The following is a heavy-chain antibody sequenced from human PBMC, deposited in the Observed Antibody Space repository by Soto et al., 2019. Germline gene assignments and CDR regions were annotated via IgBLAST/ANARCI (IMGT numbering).Heavy chain of an antibody. D-gene: IGHD4-17*01. Sequence: PGGSLRLSCAASGFTFSSYCMHWVRQAPDKGQEWVAVIWYDGSNKYYADSVKGRFTISRDNSKNTLYLQMNSLRAEDTAVYYCARIATLDGDYDYYYYMDVWGKGTTVTVSS. CDR1: GFTFSSYC. CDR2: IWYDGSNK. V-gene: IGHV3-33*01. CDR3: ARIATLDGDYDYYYYMDV. J-gene: IGHJ6*03.